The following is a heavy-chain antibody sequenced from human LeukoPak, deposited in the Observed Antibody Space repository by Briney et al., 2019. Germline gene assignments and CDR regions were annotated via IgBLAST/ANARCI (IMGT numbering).Heavy chain of an antibody. CDR1: GFTFSRYA. D-gene: IGHD3-9*01. CDR3: AESFLNDYDILTGDYGAGAFDI. V-gene: IGHV3-23*01. CDR2: ISGSGGST. Sequence: GGSLRLLCGASGFTFSRYAMSWVRQARGKGLEGVSSISGSGGSTYYADSVKGRFAFSRDKSKNTLYLQMNSLRAEVTALYYCAESFLNDYDILTGDYGAGAFDIWGQGTMVTVSS. J-gene: IGHJ3*02.